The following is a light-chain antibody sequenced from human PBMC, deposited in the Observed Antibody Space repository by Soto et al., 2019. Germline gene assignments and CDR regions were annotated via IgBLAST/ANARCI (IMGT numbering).Light chain of an antibody. CDR2: GAS. J-gene: IGKJ1*01. Sequence: DIQMTQSPSSLSASVGDRVTITCRASQSISSYLNWYQQKPGKAPKLLIYGASSLQSGVPSRFSGSGSGTDFTLTISSLQPEDFETYYCQQSYSTFWTFGQGTKVEIK. CDR3: QQSYSTFWT. V-gene: IGKV1-39*01. CDR1: QSISSY.